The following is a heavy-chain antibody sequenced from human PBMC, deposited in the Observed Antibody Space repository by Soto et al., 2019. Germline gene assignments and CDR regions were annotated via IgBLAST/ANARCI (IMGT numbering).Heavy chain of an antibody. V-gene: IGHV3-9*01. Sequence: EVQLVESGGGLVQPGRSLRLSCAASGFTFDDYAMHWVRQAAGKGLEWVSGISWNSGSIGYADSVKGRFTISRDNAKNSLYLQMNCLRAEDTALYYCAKDPHNYGDYYFDYWGQGTLVTVSS. D-gene: IGHD4-17*01. CDR2: ISWNSGSI. CDR1: GFTFDDYA. CDR3: AKDPHNYGDYYFDY. J-gene: IGHJ4*02.